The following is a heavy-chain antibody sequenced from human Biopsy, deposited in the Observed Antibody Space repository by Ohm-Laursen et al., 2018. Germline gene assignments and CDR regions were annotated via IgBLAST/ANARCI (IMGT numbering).Heavy chain of an antibody. Sequence: TLSLTCTVSGDSVTKYYWSWIRQPPGKGLEWIGHIYYSVMTNYNPSLQSRVSISVDTSRNQVSLTLSSVTAADTAVYYCARDSGILNYGNFKYYHYYGMDAWGQGTKVTVSS. V-gene: IGHV4-59*02. CDR1: GDSVTKYY. CDR2: IYYSVMT. CDR3: ARDSGILNYGNFKYYHYYGMDA. D-gene: IGHD4-11*01. J-gene: IGHJ6*02.